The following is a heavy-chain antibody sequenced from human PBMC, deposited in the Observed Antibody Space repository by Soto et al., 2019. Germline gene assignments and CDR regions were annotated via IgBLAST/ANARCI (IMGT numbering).Heavy chain of an antibody. J-gene: IGHJ6*02. CDR1: GGTFSKYA. D-gene: IGHD3-22*01. V-gene: IGHV1-69*13. Sequence: ASVKVSCKASGGTFSKYAFSWVRQAPGQGLEWLGGTIPMFGTPNYAQKFQGRVAISADESTATVYMELSSLRSEDTAVYFCARPLRDRNYYYGMAVWGQGTTVTVSS. CDR3: ARPLRDRNYYYGMAV. CDR2: TIPMFGTP.